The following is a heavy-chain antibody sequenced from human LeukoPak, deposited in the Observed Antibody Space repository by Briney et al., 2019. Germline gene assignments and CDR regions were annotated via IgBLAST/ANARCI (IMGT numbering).Heavy chain of an antibody. Sequence: GASVKVSCKVSGYTLTELSIHWVRQAPEIGLEWMGGFDLEGDKTVYAQKFQARVTMTEDTSTDTAYMELSNLRSEDTAIYYCVGETLNYWGQGTQITVSS. J-gene: IGHJ4*01. CDR3: VGETLNY. CDR2: FDLEGDKT. CDR1: GYTLTELS. D-gene: IGHD3-16*01. V-gene: IGHV1-24*01.